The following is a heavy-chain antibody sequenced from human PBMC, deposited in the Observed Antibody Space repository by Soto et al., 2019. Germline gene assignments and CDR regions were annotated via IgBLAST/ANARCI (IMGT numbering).Heavy chain of an antibody. CDR3: ARVPGP. Sequence: PSETLSLTCAFSGGSISSGGYSWSWIRQPPGKGLEWIGYIYHSGSTYYNPSLKSRVTISVDRSKNQFSLKLSSVTAADTAVYYCARVPGPWGQGTPVTVSS. D-gene: IGHD7-27*01. CDR2: IYHSGST. CDR1: GGSISSGGYS. J-gene: IGHJ5*02. V-gene: IGHV4-30-2*01.